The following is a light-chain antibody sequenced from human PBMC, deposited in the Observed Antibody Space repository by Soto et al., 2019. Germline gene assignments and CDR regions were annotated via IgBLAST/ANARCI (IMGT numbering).Light chain of an antibody. V-gene: IGKV1-9*01. CDR3: QQLNSYPLT. Sequence: DIQLTQSPSFLSASVGDRVTITCRASQGISSYLAWYQQKPGKAPKLLIYASSTLQRGVPSRFSGSGSGTEFTLTISRLQPEDFAPSYCQQLNSYPLTFGGGTKVEIK. CDR2: ASS. J-gene: IGKJ4*01. CDR1: QGISSY.